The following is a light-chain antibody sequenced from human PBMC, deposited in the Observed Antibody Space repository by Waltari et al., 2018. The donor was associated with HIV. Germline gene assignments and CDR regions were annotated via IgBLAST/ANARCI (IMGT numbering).Light chain of an antibody. J-gene: IGKJ4*01. V-gene: IGKV3-20*01. CDR1: QSVRSAS. CDR2: GAS. Sequence: ELVLTQSPGTLSLSPGESATLSCRASQSVRSASLAWYQQKPGQAPRLLIFGASSRAPGIPDRFSGSGAVTDFILTISRLEPEDCAVYYCQQYAASPLTFGGGTRVEIK. CDR3: QQYAASPLT.